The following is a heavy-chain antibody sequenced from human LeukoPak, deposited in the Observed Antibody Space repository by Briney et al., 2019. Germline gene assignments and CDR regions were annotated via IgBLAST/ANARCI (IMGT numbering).Heavy chain of an antibody. CDR3: ARDYYDSSGYDC. V-gene: IGHV3-66*01. Sequence: GGSLRLSCAASGFTVSSNYMSWVRQAPGKGLEWVSVIYSGGSTYYADSVKGRFTISRDSSKNTLYLQMNSLRAEDTAVYYCARDYYDSSGYDCWGQGTLVTVSS. D-gene: IGHD3-22*01. J-gene: IGHJ4*02. CDR1: GFTVSSNY. CDR2: IYSGGST.